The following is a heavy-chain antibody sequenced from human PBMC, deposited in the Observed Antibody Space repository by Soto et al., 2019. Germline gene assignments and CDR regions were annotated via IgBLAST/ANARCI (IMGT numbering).Heavy chain of an antibody. CDR3: ARDSAGCTGGICYVDNYYGMDV. CDR2: IYTSGSA. V-gene: IGHV4-4*07. Sequence: PSETLSLTCTVSGGSVRNYYWSWIRQPAGKGLQWIGRIYTSGSANYNPSLKSRVTVSVDTSKNQFSLNLSSGTAADTAVYFCARDSAGCTGGICYVDNYYGMDVWGQGTTVTVSS. D-gene: IGHD2-15*01. J-gene: IGHJ6*02. CDR1: GGSVRNYY.